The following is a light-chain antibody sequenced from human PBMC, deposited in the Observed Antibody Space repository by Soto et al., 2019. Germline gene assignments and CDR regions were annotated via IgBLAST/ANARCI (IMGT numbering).Light chain of an antibody. Sequence: DIQMTQSPSTLSGSVGDRVTITCRASQTISSWLAWYQQKPGKAPKLLIYKASTLKSGVPSRFSGSGSGTEFTLTISSLQPDDFATYYCQQYDNLPSFGGGTKVDIK. J-gene: IGKJ4*02. V-gene: IGKV1-5*03. CDR1: QTISSW. CDR2: KAS. CDR3: QQYDNLPS.